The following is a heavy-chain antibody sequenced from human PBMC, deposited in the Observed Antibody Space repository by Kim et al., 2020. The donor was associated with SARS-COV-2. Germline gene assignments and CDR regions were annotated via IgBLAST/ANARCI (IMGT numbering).Heavy chain of an antibody. CDR3: AKDPGYYDSSGYYSCDY. J-gene: IGHJ4*02. CDR1: GFTFSSYA. D-gene: IGHD3-22*01. CDR2: ISGSGGST. V-gene: IGHV3-23*01. Sequence: GGSLRLSCAASGFTFSSYAMSWVRQAPGKGLEWVSAISGSGGSTYYADSVKGRFTISRDNSKNTLYLQMNSLRAEDTAVYYCAKDPGYYDSSGYYSCDYWGQGTLVTVSS.